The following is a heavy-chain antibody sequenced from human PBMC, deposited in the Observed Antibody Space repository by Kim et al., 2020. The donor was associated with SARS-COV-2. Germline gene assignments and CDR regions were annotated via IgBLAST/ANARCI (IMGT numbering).Heavy chain of an antibody. CDR1: GFTFGDYA. J-gene: IGHJ5*02. CDR3: TRGMSSSGWYVSRSLRFDP. D-gene: IGHD6-19*01. Sequence: GGSLRLSCTASGFTFGDYAMSWFRQAPGKGLEWVGFIRSKAYGGTTEYAASVKGRFTISRDDSKSIAYLQMNSLKTEDTAVYYCTRGMSSSGWYVSRSLRFDPWGQGTLVTVSS. CDR2: IRSKAYGGTT. V-gene: IGHV3-49*03.